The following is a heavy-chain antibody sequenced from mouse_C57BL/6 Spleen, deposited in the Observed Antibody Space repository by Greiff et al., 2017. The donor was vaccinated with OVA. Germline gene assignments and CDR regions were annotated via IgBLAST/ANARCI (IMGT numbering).Heavy chain of an antibody. V-gene: IGHV14-4*01. D-gene: IGHD1-1*01. CDR1: GFNIKDDY. J-gene: IGHJ4*01. Sequence: EVQLQQSGAELVRPGASVKLSCTASGFNIKDDYMHWVKQRPEQGLEWIGWLDPENGDTEYASKFQGKATIPAATSSNTAYLQLSSLTSEDTAVYYCTNYGSSYGAMDYWGQGTSVTVSS. CDR3: TNYGSSYGAMDY. CDR2: LDPENGDT.